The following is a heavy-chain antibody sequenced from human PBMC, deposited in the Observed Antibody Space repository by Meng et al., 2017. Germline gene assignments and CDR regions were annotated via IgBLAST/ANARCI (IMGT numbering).Heavy chain of an antibody. Sequence: QLVQSGAEVKKPGASVKVSFKASGYTFTTYAIHWVRQAPGQRLEWMGWINAGNSDTKYSQKLQGRVTITRDTSASTVYMEVSSLRSEDTGVYYCARAIAVSGTGRFDYWGQGTLVTVSS. D-gene: IGHD6-19*01. V-gene: IGHV1-3*01. CDR3: ARAIAVSGTGRFDY. CDR2: INAGNSDT. J-gene: IGHJ4*02. CDR1: GYTFTTYA.